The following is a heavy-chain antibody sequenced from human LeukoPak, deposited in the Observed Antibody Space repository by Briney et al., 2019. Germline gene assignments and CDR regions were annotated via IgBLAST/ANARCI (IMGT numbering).Heavy chain of an antibody. Sequence: GGTLRLSCAASGLTFSSYGMSWVRQAPGKGLEWVSAIRGSGGSTYYADSVKGRFTISRDNSKNTLYLQMNSLRAEDTAVYYCAKADYDSSGYYYYWFDPWGQGTLVTVSS. J-gene: IGHJ5*02. CDR2: IRGSGGST. CDR1: GLTFSSYG. CDR3: AKADYDSSGYYYYWFDP. V-gene: IGHV3-23*01. D-gene: IGHD3-22*01.